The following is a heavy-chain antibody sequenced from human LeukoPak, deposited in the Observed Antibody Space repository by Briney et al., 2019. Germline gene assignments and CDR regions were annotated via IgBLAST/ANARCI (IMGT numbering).Heavy chain of an antibody. CDR2: IDTSSTTM. J-gene: IGHJ6*03. CDR3: ARGTTSPDHYYYYMDV. CDR1: GLTFSKYS. Sequence: GGSLRLSCAASGLTFSKYSMTWVRQAPGKGLEWVSFIDTSSTTMYYTDSVKGRFTISRDNAKNSLYLQMNSLEVEDTAIYYCARGTTSPDHYYYYMDVWGKGTTVTVSS. D-gene: IGHD2-2*01. V-gene: IGHV3-48*04.